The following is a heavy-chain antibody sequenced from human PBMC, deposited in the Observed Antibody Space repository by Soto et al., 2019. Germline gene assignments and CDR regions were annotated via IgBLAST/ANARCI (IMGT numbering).Heavy chain of an antibody. J-gene: IGHJ1*01. V-gene: IGHV5-10-1*01. Sequence: GESLKISCQTSDEIFNTYWITWARQMPGRGLEWVGRIDPSDSYTTYNPSLKGHVILSVDKSMNTAYVQWTSLRASDTAMYFCGRDFGSGHADVWGQGTLVTVSS. D-gene: IGHD1-26*01. CDR1: DEIFNTYW. CDR3: GRDFGSGHADV. CDR2: IDPSDSYT.